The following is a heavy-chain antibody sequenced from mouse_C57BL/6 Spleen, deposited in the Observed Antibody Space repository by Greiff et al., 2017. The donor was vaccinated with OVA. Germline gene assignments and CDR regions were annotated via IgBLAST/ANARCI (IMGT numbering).Heavy chain of an antibody. J-gene: IGHJ1*03. CDR2: FHPYNDDT. CDR3: ARRDYDHWYFDV. Sequence: QVQLKESGAELVKPGASVKLSCTASGYTFTTYPIEWMQQNHGKSLEWIGNFHPYNDDTKYNEKFKGKATLTVEKSSSTVYLELSRLTSDDSAVYYCARRDYDHWYFDVWGTGTTVTVSS. V-gene: IGHV1-47*01. D-gene: IGHD2-4*01. CDR1: GYTFTTYP.